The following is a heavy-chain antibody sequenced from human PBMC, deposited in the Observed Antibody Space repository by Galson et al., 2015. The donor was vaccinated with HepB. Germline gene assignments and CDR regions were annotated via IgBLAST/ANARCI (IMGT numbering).Heavy chain of an antibody. Sequence: SVKVSCKASGYTFTSYAMNWVRQAPGQGLEWMGWINTNTGNPTYAQGFTGRFVFSLDTSVSTAYLQISSLKAEDTAVYYCARYSSSWYYYYYGMDVWGQGTTVTVSS. J-gene: IGHJ6*02. CDR2: INTNTGNP. D-gene: IGHD6-13*01. CDR3: ARYSSSWYYYYYGMDV. V-gene: IGHV7-4-1*02. CDR1: GYTFTSYA.